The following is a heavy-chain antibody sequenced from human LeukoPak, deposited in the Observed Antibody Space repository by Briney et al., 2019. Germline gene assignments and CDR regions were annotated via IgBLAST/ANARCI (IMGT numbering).Heavy chain of an antibody. J-gene: IGHJ4*02. D-gene: IGHD4-17*01. CDR2: IYYSGST. CDR1: GGSISSGDYY. Sequence: PSQTLSLTCTVSGGSISSGDYYWSWIRQPPGKGLEWIGYIYYSGSTYYNPSLKSRVTISVDTSKNQFSLKLSSVTAADTAVYYCARDPAPYGDRYYFDYWGQGTLVTVSS. V-gene: IGHV4-30-4*01. CDR3: ARDPAPYGDRYYFDY.